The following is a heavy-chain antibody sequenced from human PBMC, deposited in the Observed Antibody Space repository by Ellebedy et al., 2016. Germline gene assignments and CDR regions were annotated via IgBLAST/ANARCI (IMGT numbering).Heavy chain of an antibody. D-gene: IGHD4-17*01. CDR1: GFIFNTFF. V-gene: IGHV3-23*01. J-gene: IGHJ4*02. Sequence: GESLKISXAASGFIFNTFFMSWVRQTPGKGLEWVSTISGAGDTTYFADSVKGRFTISRDNSRNMVFLQMDNLRAADTAVYYCYYGHYSGYWGQGTLVTVSS. CDR3: YYGHYSGY. CDR2: ISGAGDTT.